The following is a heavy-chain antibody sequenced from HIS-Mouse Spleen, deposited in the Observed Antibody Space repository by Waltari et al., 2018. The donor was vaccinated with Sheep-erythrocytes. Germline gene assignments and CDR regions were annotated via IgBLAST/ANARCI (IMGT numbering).Heavy chain of an antibody. Sequence: DGSNKYYADSVKGRFTISRDNSKNTLYLQMNSLRAEDTAVYYCAKDKGGNIVVVPAAMPQYYYYGMDVWGQGTTVTVSS. CDR3: AKDKGGNIVVVPAAMPQYYYYGMDV. V-gene: IGHV3-33*06. J-gene: IGHJ6*02. CDR2: DGSNK. D-gene: IGHD2-2*01.